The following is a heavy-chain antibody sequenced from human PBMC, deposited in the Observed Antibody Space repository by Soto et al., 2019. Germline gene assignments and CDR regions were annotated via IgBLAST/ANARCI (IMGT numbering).Heavy chain of an antibody. CDR2: ISSSSSTI. CDR3: ARDRYYDSSGTDY. CDR1: GFTISGCS. V-gene: IGHV3-48*01. J-gene: IGHJ4*02. D-gene: IGHD3-22*01. Sequence: PGGSLRLSCEASGFTISGCSMNWVRQAPGKGLEWVSYISSSSSTIYYADSVKGRFTISRDNAKNSLYLQMNSLRAEDTAVYYCARDRYYDSSGTDYWGQGT.